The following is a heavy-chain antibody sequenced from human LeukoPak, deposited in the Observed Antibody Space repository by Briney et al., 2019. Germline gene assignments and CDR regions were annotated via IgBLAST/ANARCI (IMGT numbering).Heavy chain of an antibody. J-gene: IGHJ4*02. Sequence: ASVKVSCKASGYTFTGYYMHWVRQAPGQGLEWMGWINPNSGGTNYAQKFQGRVTMTRDTSISTAYMELSRLRSDDTAVYYCARGPLMTTVTTFTYWGQRTLVTVSS. CDR2: INPNSGGT. CDR3: ARGPLMTTVTTFTY. CDR1: GYTFTGYY. D-gene: IGHD4-17*01. V-gene: IGHV1-2*02.